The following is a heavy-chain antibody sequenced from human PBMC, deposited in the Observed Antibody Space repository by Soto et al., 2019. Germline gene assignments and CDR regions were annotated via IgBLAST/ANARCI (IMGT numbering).Heavy chain of an antibody. CDR1: GGTFSSYA. D-gene: IGHD3-10*01. J-gene: IGHJ3*02. V-gene: IGHV1-69*01. CDR2: IIPIFGTA. CDR3: ATAKEYGSVSYPKNNAFDI. Sequence: QVQLVQSGAEVKKPGSSVKVSCKASGGTFSSYAISWVRQAPGQGLEWMGGIIPIFGTANYAQKFQGRVTITADESTSTAYMELSSLRSEDTAVYYCATAKEYGSVSYPKNNAFDIWGQGTMVTVSS.